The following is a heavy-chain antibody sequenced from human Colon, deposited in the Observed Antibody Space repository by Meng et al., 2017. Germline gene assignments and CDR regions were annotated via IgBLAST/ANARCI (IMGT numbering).Heavy chain of an antibody. D-gene: IGHD1-26*01. CDR2: IDYSRSI. CDR1: GGSVSSGSHY. J-gene: IGHJ4*02. CDR3: AGGPWELDY. V-gene: IGHV4-61*01. Sequence: QVQLQESGPGLVRPSEPLSLTCTVSGGSVSSGSHYWSWIRQPPGKGLEWIGYIDYSRSINYSPSLKSRVTMSVDTSKNQFSLNLSSVTAADTAVYYCAGGPWELDYWGQGTLVTVSS.